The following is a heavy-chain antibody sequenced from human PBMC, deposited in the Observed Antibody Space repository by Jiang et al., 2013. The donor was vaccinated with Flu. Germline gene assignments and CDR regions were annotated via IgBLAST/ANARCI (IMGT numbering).Heavy chain of an antibody. CDR1: GGSVNINGYY. J-gene: IGHJ4*02. V-gene: IGHV4-31*03. CDR2: IYYSGST. Sequence: TCSVSGGSVNINGYYWSWIRQXPGKGLEWIGYIYYSGSTYYNPSLKSRVTISVDTSKNQFSLKLSSVTAADTAVYYCARVSYYDSSGYVSALYYFDYWGQGTLVTVSS. CDR3: ARVSYYDSSGYVSALYYFDY. D-gene: IGHD3-22*01.